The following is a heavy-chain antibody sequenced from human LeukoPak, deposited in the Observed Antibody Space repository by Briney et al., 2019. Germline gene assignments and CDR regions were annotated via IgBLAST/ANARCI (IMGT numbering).Heavy chain of an antibody. CDR3: ARGTEQWLAQIDY. CDR2: IYYSGST. D-gene: IGHD6-19*01. V-gene: IGHV4-59*11. CDR1: GDSISSHY. J-gene: IGHJ4*02. Sequence: PSGTLSLTCTVSGDSISSHYWSWIRQPPGKGLEWIGNIYYSGSTNYNPSLKSRVTISVDTSKNQFSLKLTSVTAADTALYYCARGTEQWLAQIDYWGQGTLVTVSS.